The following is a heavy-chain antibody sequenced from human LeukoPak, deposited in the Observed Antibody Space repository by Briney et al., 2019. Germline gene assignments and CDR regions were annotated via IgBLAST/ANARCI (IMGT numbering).Heavy chain of an antibody. Sequence: GGSLRLSCAASGFTFSTYAMSWVRQAPGKGLEWVSVISGSGGSTYYADSVKGRFTISRDNSKNTLYLQMNSLRAEDTAVYYCAKELHRIAAAGTNDYWGQGTLVTVSS. J-gene: IGHJ4*02. CDR3: AKELHRIAAAGTNDY. CDR1: GFTFSTYA. D-gene: IGHD6-13*01. CDR2: ISGSGGST. V-gene: IGHV3-23*01.